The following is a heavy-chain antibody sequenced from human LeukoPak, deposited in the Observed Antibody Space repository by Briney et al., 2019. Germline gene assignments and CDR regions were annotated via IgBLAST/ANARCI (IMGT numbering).Heavy chain of an antibody. Sequence: GGSLRLSCAASGSTFSSYWMHWVRQAPGKGLVWVSRINSDGSSTIYADSVKGRFTISRDNAKNTLYLQMNSLRAEDTAVYYCAREYCSSTSCYFDYWGQGTLVTVSS. J-gene: IGHJ4*02. CDR3: AREYCSSTSCYFDY. CDR2: INSDGSST. D-gene: IGHD2-2*01. V-gene: IGHV3-74*01. CDR1: GSTFSSYW.